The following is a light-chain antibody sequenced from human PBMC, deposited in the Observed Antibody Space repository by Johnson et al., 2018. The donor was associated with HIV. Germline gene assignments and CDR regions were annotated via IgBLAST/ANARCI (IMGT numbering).Light chain of an antibody. J-gene: IGLJ1*01. Sequence: QSVLTQPPSVSAAPGQKVTISCSGSSSNIGNNYVSWYQQLPGTAPKLLIYDNNKRPSGIPDRFSGSKSGTSASLGITGLQTGDEADYYCGTWDSSLMAYVFGTETKVIGL. CDR3: GTWDSSLMAYV. V-gene: IGLV1-51*01. CDR2: DNN. CDR1: SSNIGNNY.